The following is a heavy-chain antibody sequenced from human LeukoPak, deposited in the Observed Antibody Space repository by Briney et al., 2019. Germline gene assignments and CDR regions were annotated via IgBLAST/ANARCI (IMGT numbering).Heavy chain of an antibody. CDR1: GFTFSSYR. CDR2: MDEDGGDK. V-gene: IGHV3-7*01. J-gene: IGHJ4*02. Sequence: GGSLRLSCVGSGFTFSSYRMSWVRQSPGKELEWVANMDEDGGDKSYVGSVKGRFTISRDNAKNSLYLQMNSLRVEDTAVYYCARLGRSDWYGWGQGTLVTVSS. D-gene: IGHD6-19*01. CDR3: ARLGRSDWYG.